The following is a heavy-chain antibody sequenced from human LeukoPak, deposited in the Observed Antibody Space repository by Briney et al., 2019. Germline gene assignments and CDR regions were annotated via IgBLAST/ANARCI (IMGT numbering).Heavy chain of an antibody. CDR2: IYHSGST. D-gene: IGHD3-10*01. CDR3: ARVGFAEATFAFDI. J-gene: IGHJ3*02. Sequence: SQTLSLTCTVSGGSVTSGGHYWSWIRQYPGRGLDWLGNIYHSGSTYYNPSLKSRVTISVDTSTNQFSLKLSSVSATDTAVYYCARVGFAEATFAFDIWGQGTLVTVSS. V-gene: IGHV4-31*03. CDR1: GGSVTSGGHY.